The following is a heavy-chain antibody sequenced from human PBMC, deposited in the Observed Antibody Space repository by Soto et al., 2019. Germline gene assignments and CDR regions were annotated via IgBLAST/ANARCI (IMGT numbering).Heavy chain of an antibody. J-gene: IGHJ4*02. V-gene: IGHV1-2*02. CDR1: GYTFTGYY. Sequence: ASVKVSCKVSGYTFTGYYMHWVRQAPGQGLEWMGWINPNSGGTNYAQKFQGRVTMTRDTSISTAYMELSRLRSDDTAVYYCARDLYSGSYYADYWGQGTLVTVSS. CDR3: ARDLYSGSYYADY. D-gene: IGHD1-26*01. CDR2: INPNSGGT.